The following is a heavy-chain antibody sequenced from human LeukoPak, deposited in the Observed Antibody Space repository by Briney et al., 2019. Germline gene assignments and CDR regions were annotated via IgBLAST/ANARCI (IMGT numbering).Heavy chain of an antibody. J-gene: IGHJ4*02. Sequence: GGSLRLSCVASGFTFRTHSRSGVRQAPGKGLEWVGRIKSKTDGGTTDYAAPVKGRFTISRDDSKNTLYLQMNSLKTEDTAVYYCTTDRGAAPLYSWGQGTLVTVSS. V-gene: IGHV3-15*01. CDR2: IKSKTDGGTT. CDR1: GFTFRTHS. CDR3: TTDRGAAPLYS. D-gene: IGHD1-26*01.